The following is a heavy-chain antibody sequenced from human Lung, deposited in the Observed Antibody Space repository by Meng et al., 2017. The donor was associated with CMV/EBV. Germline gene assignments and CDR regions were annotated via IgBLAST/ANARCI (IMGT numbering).Heavy chain of an antibody. J-gene: IGHJ5*02. CDR3: ARDAYFNTWYPNWFDP. CDR1: GYAFSNYG. Sequence: SVXVSXXAYGYAFSNYGVTWVRQAPGQGPEWMGWISGYNGNTKYAQKFQGRVTMTADTSTSTVYMELRSLTSDDTAVYYCARDAYFNTWYPNWFDPWGQGXLVXVSS. D-gene: IGHD6-13*01. V-gene: IGHV1-18*01. CDR2: ISGYNGNT.